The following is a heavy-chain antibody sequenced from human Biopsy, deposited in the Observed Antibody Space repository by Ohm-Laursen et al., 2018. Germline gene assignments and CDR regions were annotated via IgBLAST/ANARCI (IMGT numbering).Heavy chain of an antibody. CDR1: GYTFAGYY. V-gene: IGHV1-2*02. Sequence: SVKVSCKASGYTFAGYYLHWVRQAPGHGLEWMGWINPNSGNADYAQSFQGRLTVTRDTSISTAYMELTSLTFDDTAIYYCTRVPAYPSIDGYYGLDLWGQGTTVIVSS. CDR3: TRVPAYPSIDGYYGLDL. D-gene: IGHD3-9*01. J-gene: IGHJ6*02. CDR2: INPNSGNA.